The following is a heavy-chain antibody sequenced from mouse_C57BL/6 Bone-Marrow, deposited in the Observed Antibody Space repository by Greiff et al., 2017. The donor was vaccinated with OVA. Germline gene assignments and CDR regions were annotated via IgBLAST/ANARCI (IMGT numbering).Heavy chain of an antibody. CDR3: ARRDYDCYYRGFAY. J-gene: IGHJ3*01. CDR1: GYTFTSYG. Sequence: VQLQQSGAELARPGASVKLSCKASGYTFTSYGISWVKQRTGQGLEWIGEIYPRSGNTYYNEKFKGKATLTADKSSSTAYMALRSLTSEDSAVYFCARRDYDCYYRGFAYWGQGTLVTVSA. V-gene: IGHV1-81*01. CDR2: IYPRSGNT. D-gene: IGHD2-3*01.